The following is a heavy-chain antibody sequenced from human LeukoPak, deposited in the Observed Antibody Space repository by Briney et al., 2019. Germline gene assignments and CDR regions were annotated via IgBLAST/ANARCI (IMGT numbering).Heavy chain of an antibody. Sequence: SETLSLTCTVSGGSITSGSYYWSWIRQPPGKGLEWIGEINHSGSTNYNPSLKSRVTISVDTSKNQFSLKLSSVTAADTAVYYCARRLIWFGESNWFDPWGQGTLVTVSS. CDR1: GGSITSGSYY. J-gene: IGHJ5*02. CDR3: ARRLIWFGESNWFDP. CDR2: INHSGST. V-gene: IGHV4-39*07. D-gene: IGHD3-10*01.